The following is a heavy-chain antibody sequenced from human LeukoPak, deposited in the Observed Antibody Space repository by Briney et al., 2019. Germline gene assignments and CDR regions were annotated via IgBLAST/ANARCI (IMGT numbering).Heavy chain of an antibody. CDR1: GFTFSRYS. CDR3: ARVGYIDEGIDY. V-gene: IGHV3-48*01. Sequence: GGSLRLSCADSGFTFSRYSMNWARQAPGKGLEWVSYISSNSNTIYYADSVKGRFTISRDNGKNSLYLQMNSLRAEDTAVYYCARVGYIDEGIDYWGQGTLVTVSS. J-gene: IGHJ4*02. CDR2: ISSNSNTI. D-gene: IGHD5-24*01.